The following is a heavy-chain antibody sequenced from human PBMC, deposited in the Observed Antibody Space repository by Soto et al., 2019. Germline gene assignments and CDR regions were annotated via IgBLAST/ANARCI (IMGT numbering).Heavy chain of an antibody. J-gene: IGHJ5*02. CDR1: GYSFTSYW. CDR3: ARLVMITFGGVIGQYNWFDP. CDR2: IYPGDSDT. Sequence: EVQLVQSGAEVKKPGESLQISCKGSGYSFTSYWIGWVRQMPGKGLEWMGIIYPGDSDTRYSPSFQGQVTISADKSISTAYLQWSSLKASATAMYYCARLVMITFGGVIGQYNWFDPWGQGTLVTVSS. V-gene: IGHV5-51*01. D-gene: IGHD3-16*02.